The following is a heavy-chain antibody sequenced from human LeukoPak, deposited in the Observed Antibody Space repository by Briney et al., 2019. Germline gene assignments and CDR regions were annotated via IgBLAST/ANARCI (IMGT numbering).Heavy chain of an antibody. CDR2: INHSRST. Sequence: PSETLSLTCAVYGGSFSGYYWSWIRQPPGKGLEWNGEINHSRSTNYNPSLKSRVTISVDTSKNQFSLKLSSVTAADTAVYYCARGPYKSGYSYGPALRFFDYWGQGTLVTVSS. D-gene: IGHD5-18*01. V-gene: IGHV4-34*01. CDR3: ARGPYKSGYSYGPALRFFDY. J-gene: IGHJ4*02. CDR1: GGSFSGYY.